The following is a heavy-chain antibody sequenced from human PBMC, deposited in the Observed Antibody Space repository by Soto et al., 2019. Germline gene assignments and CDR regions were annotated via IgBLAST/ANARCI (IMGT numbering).Heavy chain of an antibody. CDR1: GYSFTSYW. V-gene: IGHV5-51*01. D-gene: IGHD2-2*02. CDR2: IYPGDSNT. J-gene: IGHJ4*02. CDR3: ARKGSCSNTACYTVDY. Sequence: PGESLKISCRGSGYSFTSYWIGWVRQMPGKGLEWVGIIYPGDSNTRYSPSLQGKVTISADKSISSAYLKWSSLKASDTAMYYCARKGSCSNTACYTVDYWGQGTLVTVSS.